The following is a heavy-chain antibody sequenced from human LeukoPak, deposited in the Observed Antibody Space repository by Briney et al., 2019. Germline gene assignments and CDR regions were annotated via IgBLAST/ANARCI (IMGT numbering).Heavy chain of an antibody. CDR2: IYHSXSX. Sequence: SETLSLTCAVSGGSISSXXXXXSXIXQXXXXXXXXXXXIYHSXSXNXNPSLXXXVTISVDRSKNQFSLNLNSVTAADTAVYYCARVPDSGYGGPPDCWGQGTLVTVSS. CDR1: GGSISSXXXX. CDR3: ARVPDSGYGGPPDC. D-gene: IGHD5-12*01. V-gene: IGHV4-30-2*01. J-gene: IGHJ4*02.